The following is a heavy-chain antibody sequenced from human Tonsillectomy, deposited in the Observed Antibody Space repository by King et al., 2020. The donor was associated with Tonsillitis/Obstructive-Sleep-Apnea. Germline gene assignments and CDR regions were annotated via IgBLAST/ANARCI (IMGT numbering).Heavy chain of an antibody. J-gene: IGHJ4*02. CDR2: INPNSGGT. D-gene: IGHD3-10*01. Sequence: VQLVESGAEVKKPGASVKVSCKASGYTFTGYYMHWVRQAPGQGLEWMGWINPNSGGTNYAQKFQGRVTMTRDTSISTAYMELSRLRFADTAVYYCARERRDGSRYYFDYWGQGTLVTVSS. V-gene: IGHV1-2*02. CDR1: GYTFTGYY. CDR3: ARERRDGSRYYFDY.